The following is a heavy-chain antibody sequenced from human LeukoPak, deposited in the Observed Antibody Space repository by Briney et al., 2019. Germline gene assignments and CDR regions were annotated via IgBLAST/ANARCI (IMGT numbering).Heavy chain of an antibody. Sequence: SETLSLTCAVYGGSFSGYYWSWIRQPPGKGLEWIGEINHSGSTNYNPSLKSRVTISVDTSKNQFSLNLSSVTATDTAVYYCARGPTYYYDSSGYSFFFQHWGQGTLVTVSS. V-gene: IGHV4-34*01. J-gene: IGHJ1*01. D-gene: IGHD3-22*01. CDR1: GGSFSGYY. CDR2: INHSGST. CDR3: ARGPTYYYDSSGYSFFFQH.